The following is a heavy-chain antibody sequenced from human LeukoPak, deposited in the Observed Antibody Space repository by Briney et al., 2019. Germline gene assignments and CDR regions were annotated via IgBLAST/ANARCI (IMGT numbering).Heavy chain of an antibody. CDR3: ARFGYFDY. Sequence: SETLSLTCAVSGASFSGYYWTWIRQPPGKGLEWIGEINHSGSTHYNPSLKSRVTISADTSKNQFSLKLSSETAADTAVYYCARFGYFDYWGQGALVTVSS. J-gene: IGHJ4*02. D-gene: IGHD3-10*01. V-gene: IGHV4-34*01. CDR2: INHSGST. CDR1: GASFSGYY.